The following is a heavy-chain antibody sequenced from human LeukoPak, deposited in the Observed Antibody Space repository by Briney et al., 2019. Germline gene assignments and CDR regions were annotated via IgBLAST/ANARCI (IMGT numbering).Heavy chain of an antibody. Sequence: PSETLSLTCTVSGGSISSYYWSWIRQPPGKGLGWIGYIYYSGSTNYNPSLKSRVTISVDTSKNQFSLKLSSVTAADTAVYYCARTATDAFDIWGQGTMVTVSS. CDR3: ARTATDAFDI. D-gene: IGHD5-18*01. J-gene: IGHJ3*02. CDR1: GGSISSYY. CDR2: IYYSGST. V-gene: IGHV4-59*01.